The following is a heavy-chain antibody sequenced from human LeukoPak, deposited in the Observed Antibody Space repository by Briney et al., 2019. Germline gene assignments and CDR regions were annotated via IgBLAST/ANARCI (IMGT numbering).Heavy chain of an antibody. J-gene: IGHJ6*02. CDR3: ARDNWNYGSSMDV. V-gene: IGHV4-59*01. CDR2: IYYSGST. Sequence: PSETLSLTCTVSGGSISSYYWSWIRQPPGKGLEWIGYIYYSGSTNYNPSLKSRVTISVDTSKNQFSLKLSSGTAADTAVYYCARDNWNYGSSMDVWGQGTTVTVSS. CDR1: GGSISSYY. D-gene: IGHD1-7*01.